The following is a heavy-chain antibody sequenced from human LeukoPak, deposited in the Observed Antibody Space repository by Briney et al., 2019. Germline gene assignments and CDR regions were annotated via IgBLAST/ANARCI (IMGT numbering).Heavy chain of an antibody. CDR1: GFTFSNYA. D-gene: IGHD2-15*01. Sequence: GGSLRLSCAASGFTFSNYAIHWVRQAPGKGLECVSAISSIEGRIYYANSVKGRFTISRDNSENMVFLQMGSLRAEDMAVYYCARARRDCSGGTCFSYYFDNWGQGTLVTVSP. CDR2: ISSIEGRI. CDR3: ARARRDCSGGTCFSYYFDN. V-gene: IGHV3-64*01. J-gene: IGHJ4*02.